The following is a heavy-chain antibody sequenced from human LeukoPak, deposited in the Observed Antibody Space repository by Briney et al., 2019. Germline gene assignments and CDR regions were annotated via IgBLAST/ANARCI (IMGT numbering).Heavy chain of an antibody. CDR2: ISSSGSTI. Sequence: PGGSLRPSCAASGFTFSSYTMNWVRQAPGKGLEWVSYISSSGSTIYYADSVKGRFTISRDNAKNSLYLQMNSLRAEDTAVYYCARILTGSLDAFDIWGQGTMVTVSS. J-gene: IGHJ3*02. D-gene: IGHD3-9*01. CDR3: ARILTGSLDAFDI. CDR1: GFTFSSYT. V-gene: IGHV3-48*04.